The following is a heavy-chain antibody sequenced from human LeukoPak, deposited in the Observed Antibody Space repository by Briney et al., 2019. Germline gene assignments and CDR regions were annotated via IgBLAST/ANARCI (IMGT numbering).Heavy chain of an antibody. Sequence: PGGSLTLSCVGSGFTFSNTWMNWVRRAPGKGLERVGRIKTKSEGGTTHYAAHVKGRFTISRDDSKKTIFLQMNSLKIEDTAIYFCAADLDAYNTLDSWGQGALVTVSS. J-gene: IGHJ4*02. CDR1: GFTFSNTW. D-gene: IGHD5-24*01. CDR3: AADLDAYNTLDS. V-gene: IGHV3-15*01. CDR2: IKTKSEGGTT.